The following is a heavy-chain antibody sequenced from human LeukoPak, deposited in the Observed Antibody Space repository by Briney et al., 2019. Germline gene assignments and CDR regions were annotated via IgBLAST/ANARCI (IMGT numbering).Heavy chain of an antibody. D-gene: IGHD5-24*01. J-gene: IGHJ4*02. Sequence: SVKVSCKVSGGTFSSYAVNWVRQAPGQGLEWMGGIIPVFNTPIYAQQFRGRVTIIADESTTTAYMELSSLRSEDTAVYYCARGGSRVVTISISDYWGEGTLVTVSS. CDR3: ARGGSRVVTISISDY. CDR1: GGTFSSYA. V-gene: IGHV1-69*01. CDR2: IIPVFNTP.